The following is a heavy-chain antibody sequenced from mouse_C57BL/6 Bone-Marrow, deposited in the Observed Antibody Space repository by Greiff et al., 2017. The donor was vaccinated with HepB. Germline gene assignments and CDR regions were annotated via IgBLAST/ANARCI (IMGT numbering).Heavy chain of an antibody. CDR1: GYSITSGYD. D-gene: IGHD6-1*01. Sequence: ESGPGMVKPSQSLSLTCTVTGYSITSGYDWHWIRHFPGNKLEWMGYISYSGSTNYNPSLKSRISITHDTSKNHFFLKLNSVTTEDTATYYCARDGRGYAMDYWGQGTSVTVSS. CDR3: ARDGRGYAMDY. J-gene: IGHJ4*01. V-gene: IGHV3-1*01. CDR2: ISYSGST.